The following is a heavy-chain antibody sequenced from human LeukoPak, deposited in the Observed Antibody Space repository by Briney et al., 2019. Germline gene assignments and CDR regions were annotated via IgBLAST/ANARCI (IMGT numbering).Heavy chain of an antibody. CDR3: AKDSTPFWSGTGD. D-gene: IGHD3-3*01. Sequence: GGSLRLSCAASGFTFSTFAMIWVRQPPGKGLEWVSSIFPSGGEIHYADSVRGRFTISRDNSKSTLSLQMNSLRAEDTAVYYCAKDSTPFWSGTGDWGQGTLVTVSS. V-gene: IGHV3-23*01. J-gene: IGHJ4*02. CDR1: GFTFSTFA. CDR2: IFPSGGEI.